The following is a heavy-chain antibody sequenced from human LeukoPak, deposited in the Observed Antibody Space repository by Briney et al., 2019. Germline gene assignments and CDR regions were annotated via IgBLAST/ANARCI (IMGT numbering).Heavy chain of an antibody. D-gene: IGHD3-10*01. V-gene: IGHV1-18*01. CDR2: ISAYNGNT. Sequence: ASVKVSCKASGYTFTSYGISWVRQAPGQGLEVRGWISAYNGNTNDAQKLQGRVTMTTDTSTSTAYMDLRSLRSDDTPVYYCARVGVLWFGELSPGVFPSNSGPFDYWGQGTLVTVSS. CDR3: ARVGVLWFGELSPGVFPSNSGPFDY. J-gene: IGHJ4*02. CDR1: GYTFTSYG.